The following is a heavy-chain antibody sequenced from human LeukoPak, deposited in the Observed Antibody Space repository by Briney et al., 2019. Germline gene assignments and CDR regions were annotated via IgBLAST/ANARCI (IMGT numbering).Heavy chain of an antibody. CDR2: IIPIFGTA. V-gene: IGHV1-69*13. Sequence: SVKVSCKASGGTFSSYAISWVRQAPGQGLEWMGGIIPIFGTANYAQKFQGRVTITADESTSTAYMELSSLRSEDTAVYYCARDRAAAGHYYHYMDVWGKGTTVTVSS. J-gene: IGHJ6*03. CDR1: GGTFSSYA. D-gene: IGHD6-13*01. CDR3: ARDRAAAGHYYHYMDV.